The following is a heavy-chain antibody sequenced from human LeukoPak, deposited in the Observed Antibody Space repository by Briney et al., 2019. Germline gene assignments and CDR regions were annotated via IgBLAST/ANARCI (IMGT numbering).Heavy chain of an antibody. CDR1: GGSFSGYY. CDR2: INHSGST. Sequence: SETLSLTCAVYGGSFSGYYWSWIRQPPGKGLEWIGEINHSGSTYYNPSLKSRVTISVDTSKNQFSLKLSSVTAADTAVYYCAREVAYCGGDCYSKGDAFDIWGQGTMVTVSS. V-gene: IGHV4-34*01. J-gene: IGHJ3*02. CDR3: AREVAYCGGDCYSKGDAFDI. D-gene: IGHD2-21*02.